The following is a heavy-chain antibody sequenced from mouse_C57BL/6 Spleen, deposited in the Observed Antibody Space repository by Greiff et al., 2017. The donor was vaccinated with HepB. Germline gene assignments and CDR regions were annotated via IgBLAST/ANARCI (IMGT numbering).Heavy chain of an antibody. J-gene: IGHJ1*03. D-gene: IGHD1-1*01. V-gene: IGHV1-55*01. CDR2: IYPGSGST. Sequence: QVQLQQPGAELVKPGASVKMSCKASGYTFTSYWITWVKQRPGQGLEWIGDIYPGSGSTNYNEKFKSKATLTVDTSSSTAYMQLSSLTSEDSAVYYCARHGSIYWYFDVWGTGTTVTVSS. CDR1: GYTFTSYW. CDR3: ARHGSIYWYFDV.